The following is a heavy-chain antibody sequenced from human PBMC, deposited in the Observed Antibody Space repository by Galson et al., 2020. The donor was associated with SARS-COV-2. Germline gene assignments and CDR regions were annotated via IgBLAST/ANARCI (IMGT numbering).Heavy chain of an antibody. CDR1: GFTPSTYA. J-gene: IGHJ4*02. CDR3: ARDPGGGLFDY. V-gene: IGHV3-30-3*01. CDR2: IAIDGNNK. Sequence: TGGSLRLSCAASGFTPSTYAMHWVRQAPGKGLEWVAVIAIDGNNKYYGDSVKGRFTISRDNSKNTLYLQMDSLRAEDTAVYYCARDPGGGLFDYWGQGSLVTVSS. D-gene: IGHD3-10*01.